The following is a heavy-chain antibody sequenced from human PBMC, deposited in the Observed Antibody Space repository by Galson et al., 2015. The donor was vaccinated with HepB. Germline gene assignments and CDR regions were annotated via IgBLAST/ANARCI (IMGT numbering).Heavy chain of an antibody. CDR3: ATGGRDEELDH. CDR2: ISSDGDNK. V-gene: IGHV3-30*01. J-gene: IGHJ4*02. CDR1: GFTFSHYP. D-gene: IGHD3-16*01. Sequence: SLRLSCAVSGFTFSHYPMHWVRQPPGKGLEWVTFISSDGDNKTYADSVQGRFTISRDDSKNTLYLQMKGLRPDDTALYYCATGGRDEELDHWGQGTLVTVSS.